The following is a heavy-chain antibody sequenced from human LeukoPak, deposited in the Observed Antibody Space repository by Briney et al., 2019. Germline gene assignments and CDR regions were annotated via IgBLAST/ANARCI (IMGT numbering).Heavy chain of an antibody. V-gene: IGHV3-21*01. D-gene: IGHD4-17*01. CDR3: ARGLDYGYDSGN. CDR1: AFTFRTYS. J-gene: IGHJ4*02. CDR2: ISPSGTYI. Sequence: AGGSLRLSCAASAFTFRTYSMNWVRQTPGKGLEWVSSISPSGTYIYYADLVKGRFTISRDNAKNSLSLHMNSLRVDDTALYYCARGLDYGYDSGNWGQGTLVTVSS.